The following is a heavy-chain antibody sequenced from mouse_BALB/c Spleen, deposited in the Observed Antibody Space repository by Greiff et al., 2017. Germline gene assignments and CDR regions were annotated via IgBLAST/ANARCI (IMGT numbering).Heavy chain of an antibody. V-gene: IGHV5-6*01. J-gene: IGHJ3*01. CDR2: ISSGGSYT. CDR1: GFTFSSYG. CDR3: ARHRGVSYGNYAFAY. Sequence: VQVVESGGDLVKPGGSLKLSCAASGFTFSSYGMSWVRQTPDKRLEWVATISSGGSYTYYPDSVKGRFTISRDNAKNTLYLQMSSLKSEDTAMYYCARHRGVSYGNYAFAYWGQGTLVTVSA. D-gene: IGHD2-1*01.